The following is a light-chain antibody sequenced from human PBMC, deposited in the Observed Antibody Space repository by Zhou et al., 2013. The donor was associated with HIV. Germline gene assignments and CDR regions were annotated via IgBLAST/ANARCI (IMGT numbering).Light chain of an antibody. CDR2: KAS. CDR1: QPIGSW. V-gene: IGKV1-5*03. J-gene: IGKJ4*01. Sequence: DIQMTQSPSTLSASVGDRVTITCRASQPIGSWLAWYQQKPGKAPKLLIYKASSLEFGVPSRFSGSGSGTEFTLTISSLQPDDFATYYCQQYNDYPSFGGGTKVEV. CDR3: QQYNDYPS.